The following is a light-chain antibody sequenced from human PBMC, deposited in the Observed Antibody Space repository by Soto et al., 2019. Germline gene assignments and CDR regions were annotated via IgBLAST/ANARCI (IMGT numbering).Light chain of an antibody. CDR1: QSINGR. CDR3: QQYKSYPYT. Sequence: DIQMTQSPSTLSASIGDRVTITCRASQSINGRLAWYQQKPGRPPKLLIYDVSILESGVPSRFSGSGSGTDFTLTISSLRPDDFATFYCQQYKSYPYTFGQGTRLDIQ. J-gene: IGKJ2*01. CDR2: DVS. V-gene: IGKV1-5*01.